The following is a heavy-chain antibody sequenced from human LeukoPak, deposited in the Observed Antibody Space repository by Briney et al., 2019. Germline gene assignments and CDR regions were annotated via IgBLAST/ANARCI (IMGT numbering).Heavy chain of an antibody. D-gene: IGHD4-23*01. Sequence: GGSLRLSCAASGFTFSRYEMHWVRQAPGKWLEWVSYISSSGSTIYYADSVKGRFTISRDNAKNSLYLQMNSLRAEDTAVYYCARDYGGSSPFDYWGQGTLVTVSS. J-gene: IGHJ4*02. V-gene: IGHV3-48*03. CDR3: ARDYGGSSPFDY. CDR2: ISSSGSTI. CDR1: GFTFSRYE.